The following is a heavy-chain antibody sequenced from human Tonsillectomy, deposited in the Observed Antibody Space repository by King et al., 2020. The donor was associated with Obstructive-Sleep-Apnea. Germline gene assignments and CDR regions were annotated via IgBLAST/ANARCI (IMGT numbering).Heavy chain of an antibody. J-gene: IGHJ3*02. Sequence: VQLQESGPGLVKPSETLSLTCTVSGGSVSSYSYYWSWIRQPPGKGLEWVGYISYSGNTNYNPSLKSRVTISVDTSKNQFSLKLSSVTAADTALYYCARIYGDSDAFDIWGQGTMVTVSS. D-gene: IGHD4-17*01. V-gene: IGHV4-61*01. CDR1: GGSVSSYSYY. CDR3: ARIYGDSDAFDI. CDR2: ISYSGNT.